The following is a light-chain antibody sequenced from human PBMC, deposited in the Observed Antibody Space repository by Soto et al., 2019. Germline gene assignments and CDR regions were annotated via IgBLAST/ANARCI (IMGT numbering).Light chain of an antibody. J-gene: IGKJ2*01. Sequence: DIVMTQTPLSSPVTLGQPASISCRSSQSLVHSDGNTYLSWLQQRPGQPPRLLIYKVSNQFSGVPDGLSGRGSGTDLTLKISRVEAEDVEVYYCMQATHFRPYTFGQGTKREIK. CDR2: KVS. CDR3: MQATHFRPYT. V-gene: IGKV2-24*01. CDR1: QSLVHSDGNTY.